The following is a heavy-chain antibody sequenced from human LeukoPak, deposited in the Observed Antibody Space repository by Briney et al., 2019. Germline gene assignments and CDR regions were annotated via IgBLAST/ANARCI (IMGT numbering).Heavy chain of an antibody. D-gene: IGHD1-26*01. Sequence: PGGSLRLSCAASGFSFSSYEMNWVRQAPGKGLEWVSYIGSSGSSIYYADSVKGRFTISRDNAKNSLHLQMNSLRAEDTAVYYCATVGRSTRRGYWGQGTLVTVSS. CDR1: GFSFSSYE. CDR3: ATVGRSTRRGY. J-gene: IGHJ4*02. CDR2: IGSSGSSI. V-gene: IGHV3-48*03.